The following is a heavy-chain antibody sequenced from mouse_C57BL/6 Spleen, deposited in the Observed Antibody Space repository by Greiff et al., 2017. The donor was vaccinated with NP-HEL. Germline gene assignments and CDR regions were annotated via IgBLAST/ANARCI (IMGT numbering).Heavy chain of an antibody. CDR1: GYAFSSSW. D-gene: IGHD1-1*01. CDR3: ARDYYGSSYEWYFDV. CDR2: IYPGDGDT. J-gene: IGHJ1*03. V-gene: IGHV1-82*01. Sequence: VQLQQSRPELVKPGASVKISCKASGYAFSSSWMNWVKQRPGKGLEWIGRIYPGDGDTNYNGKFKGKATLTADKSSSTAYMQLSSLTSEDSAVYFCARDYYGSSYEWYFDVWGTGTTVTVSS.